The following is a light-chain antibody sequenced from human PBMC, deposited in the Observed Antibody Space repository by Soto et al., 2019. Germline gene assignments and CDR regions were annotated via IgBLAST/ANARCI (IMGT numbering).Light chain of an antibody. CDR3: QTWGSGIQV. Sequence: QSVLTQSPSASASLGASVKLTCTLSSGHSTYAIAWHQQQPEKGPHYLLKLNSDGSHTKGDGIPDRFSGSSSGAERYLTISSLKSEDEADYYCQTWGSGIQVFCGGTKLTVL. CDR1: SGHSTYA. V-gene: IGLV4-69*02. CDR2: LNSDGSH. J-gene: IGLJ2*01.